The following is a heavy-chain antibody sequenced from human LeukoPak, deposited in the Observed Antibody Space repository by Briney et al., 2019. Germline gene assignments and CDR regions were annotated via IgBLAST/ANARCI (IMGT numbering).Heavy chain of an antibody. D-gene: IGHD5-24*01. CDR2: INAGNGNT. Sequence: VKVSCXXXGYTXTTYTMHWVRQAPGQRLEWMGWINAGNGNTKYSQKFQGRVTITRDTSASTAYMDLSSLRSEDTAVYYCAREIDRDGYNRFFDYWGQGILVTVSS. V-gene: IGHV1-3*01. CDR3: AREIDRDGYNRFFDY. CDR1: GYTXTTYT. J-gene: IGHJ4*02.